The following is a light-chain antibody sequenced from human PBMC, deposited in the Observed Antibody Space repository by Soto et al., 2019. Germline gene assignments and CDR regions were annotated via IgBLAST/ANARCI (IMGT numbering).Light chain of an antibody. CDR3: QSYDSSLSGNVV. Sequence: QAVATQPPSVSGAPGQRVTISCTGSSSNIGAGYDVHWYQQLPGTAPKLLIYGNSNRPSGVPDRFSSSKSGTSASLAITGLQAEDEADYYCQSYDSSLSGNVVFGGGTKLTVL. J-gene: IGLJ2*01. CDR1: SSNIGAGYD. V-gene: IGLV1-40*01. CDR2: GNS.